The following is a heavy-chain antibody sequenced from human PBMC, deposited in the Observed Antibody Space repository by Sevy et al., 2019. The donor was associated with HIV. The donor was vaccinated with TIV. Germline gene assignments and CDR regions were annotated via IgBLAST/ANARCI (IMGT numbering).Heavy chain of an antibody. CDR2: SNPTSGGT. J-gene: IGHJ5*02. D-gene: IGHD6-19*01. CDR1: AYNFIGYY. V-gene: IGHV1-2*06. CDR3: AGQTSGWYDWFDP. Sequence: ASVKVSCKASAYNFIGYYIHWVLQAPGQGLEWIGRSNPTSGGTKYAHKFQGRVTVTIDMSVSTAYMELTRLTSDDTAIYYSAGQTSGWYDWFDPWGPGTLVTVSS.